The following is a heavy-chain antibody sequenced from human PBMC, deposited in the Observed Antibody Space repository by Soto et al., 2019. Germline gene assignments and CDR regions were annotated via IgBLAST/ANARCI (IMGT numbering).Heavy chain of an antibody. CDR1: GFTLRSYW. CDR2: IDSDGRST. D-gene: IGHD6-13*01. CDR3: AGGVVVYQQLVRGRDRFDP. V-gene: IGHV3-74*01. J-gene: IGHJ5*02. Sequence: EVRLVESGGGLVQPGGPLTLSCAVSGFTLRSYWMHWVRQAPGKGLEWVARIDSDGRSTNYADSVKGRFTIARDNAKNIVFLHMNSLRAEDRAVYYCAGGVVVYQQLVRGRDRFDPWGQGTLVTVSS.